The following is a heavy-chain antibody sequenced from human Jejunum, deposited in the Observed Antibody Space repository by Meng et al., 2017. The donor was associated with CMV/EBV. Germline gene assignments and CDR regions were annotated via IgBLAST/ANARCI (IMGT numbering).Heavy chain of an antibody. Sequence: CSISGAGVSCTSFAWNWIRQSPSRGLEWLDRTYYWSTWFRGYGVSVKSRITINPDTSKNQFFLHLNSVTPEDTAVYYCARDLSLRFDYWGQGALVTVSS. CDR1: GAGVSCTSFA. CDR2: TYYWSTWFR. D-gene: IGHD2-15*01. CDR3: ARDLSLRFDY. V-gene: IGHV6-1*01. J-gene: IGHJ4*02.